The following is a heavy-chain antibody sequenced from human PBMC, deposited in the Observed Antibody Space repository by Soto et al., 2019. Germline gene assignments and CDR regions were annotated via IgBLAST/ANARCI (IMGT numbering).Heavy chain of an antibody. Sequence: QVQVIQSGTEVRKPGASVTVSCKASGYTFTAYFMHWVRQAPGQGLEWMGIIHPRGGSTNYAQKFQDRVTMSWDTSTSTFYMDLSSLRSDDTAVYYCARASYSSSSFFFDLWGQGTRVTVSS. J-gene: IGHJ4*02. CDR3: ARASYSSSSFFFDL. CDR1: GYTFTAYF. V-gene: IGHV1-46*01. D-gene: IGHD5-12*01. CDR2: IHPRGGST.